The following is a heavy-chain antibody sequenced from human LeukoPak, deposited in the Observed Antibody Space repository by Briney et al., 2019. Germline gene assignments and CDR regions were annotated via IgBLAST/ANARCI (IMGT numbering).Heavy chain of an antibody. V-gene: IGHV3-66*03. CDR2: IHDSGEA. Sequence: PTGGSLRLSCAVSGFRVSDYYMSWVRQAPGKGLEWVGLIHDSGEAFYADFARGRFAISRDESENTLYLQMNSLRVEDTAVYFCARDRAANQDWVEFDPWGQGTPVIVSS. CDR3: ARDRAANQDWVEFDP. D-gene: IGHD3/OR15-3a*01. CDR1: GFRVSDYY. J-gene: IGHJ5*02.